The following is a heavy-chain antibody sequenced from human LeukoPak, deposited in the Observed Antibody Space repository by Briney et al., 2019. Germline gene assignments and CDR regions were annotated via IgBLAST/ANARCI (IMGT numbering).Heavy chain of an antibody. CDR3: AREGGYCSSGRCY. Sequence: GGSLRLSCAASGFTFSSYSMNWVRQAPGKGLEWVSSISSSSSYIYYADSVKGRFTISRDNAKNSLYLQMNSLRAEDTAVYYCAREGGYCSSGRCYWGQGTLVTVSS. J-gene: IGHJ4*02. V-gene: IGHV3-21*01. CDR1: GFTFSSYS. CDR2: ISSSSSYI. D-gene: IGHD2-15*01.